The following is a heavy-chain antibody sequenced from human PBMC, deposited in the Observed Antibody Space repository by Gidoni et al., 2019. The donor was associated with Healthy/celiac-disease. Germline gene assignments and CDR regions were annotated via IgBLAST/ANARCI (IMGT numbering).Heavy chain of an antibody. J-gene: IGHJ4*02. D-gene: IGHD5-12*01. CDR1: GYTFPSYD. CDR2: MNPNSGNT. CDR3: ARARRGYSGYRFDY. Sequence: QVQLVQSGAEVKKPGASVKVSCKASGYTFPSYDINWVRQATGQGLEWMGWMNPNSGNTGYAQKCQGRVTMTRNTSISTAYMELSSLRSEDTAVYYCARARRGYSGYRFDYWGQGTLVTVSS. V-gene: IGHV1-8*01.